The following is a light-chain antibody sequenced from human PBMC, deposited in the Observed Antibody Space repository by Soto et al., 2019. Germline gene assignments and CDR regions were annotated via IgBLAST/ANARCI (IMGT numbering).Light chain of an antibody. CDR3: QQTRSYPST. CDR1: QGTDSD. V-gene: IGKV1-9*01. CDR2: ETS. Sequence: IQLTQSPSSLSASVGDRVTITCRASQGTDSDFAWYQQRPGKVPHLLFYETSILQSGVSSGFSGSGSGTDFALPISSLQAEYFAPYCCQQTRSYPSTFGGGTKVEIK. J-gene: IGKJ4*01.